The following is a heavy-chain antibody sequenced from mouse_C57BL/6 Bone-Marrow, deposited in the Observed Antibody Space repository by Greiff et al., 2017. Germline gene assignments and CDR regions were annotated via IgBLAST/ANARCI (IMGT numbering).Heavy chain of an antibody. CDR3: ARWLYAMDY. CDR1: GFTFSSYG. CDR2: ISSGGSYT. Sequence: EVKLMESGGDLVKPGGSLKLSCAASGFTFSSYGMSWVRQTPDKRLEWVATISSGGSYTYYPDSVKGRFTISRDNAKNTRYLKRSSLKSEDTAMYYCARWLYAMDYWGQGTSVTVSS. V-gene: IGHV5-6*01. J-gene: IGHJ4*01.